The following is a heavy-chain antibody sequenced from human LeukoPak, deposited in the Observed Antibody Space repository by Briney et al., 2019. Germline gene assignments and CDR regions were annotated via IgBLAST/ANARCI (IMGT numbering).Heavy chain of an antibody. CDR2: IIPIFGTA. J-gene: IGHJ4*02. V-gene: IGHV1-69*06. D-gene: IGHD4-17*01. Sequence: SVKVSCKASGYTFTGYYMHWVRQAPGQGLEWMGGIIPIFGTANYAQKFQGRVTITADKSTSTAYMELSSLRSEDTAVYYCASPGDYGLYYFDYWGQGPLVTVS. CDR3: ASPGDYGLYYFDY. CDR1: GYTFTGYY.